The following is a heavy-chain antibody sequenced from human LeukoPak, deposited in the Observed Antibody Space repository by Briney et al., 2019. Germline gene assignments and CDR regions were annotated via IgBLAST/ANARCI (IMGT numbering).Heavy chain of an antibody. CDR2: IDHTGST. CDR3: ARGRVSSSSWYSTYYYYFYMDV. Sequence: SETLSLTCTVSDDSITIYYWTWIRQPPRKGQERIGYIDHTGSTNYNPSLNSRVTRSRDTSKNHFSLELSSVTAADTAVYFCARGRVSSSSWYSTYYYYFYMDVWGKGTTVTVSS. CDR1: DDSITIYY. V-gene: IGHV4-59*01. D-gene: IGHD6-13*01. J-gene: IGHJ6*03.